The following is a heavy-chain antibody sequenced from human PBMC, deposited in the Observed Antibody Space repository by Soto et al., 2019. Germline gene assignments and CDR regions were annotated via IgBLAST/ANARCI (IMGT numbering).Heavy chain of an antibody. D-gene: IGHD6-19*01. CDR2: IYYSGST. V-gene: IGHV4-59*01. CDR3: ARGGIAVAGGSDY. CDR1: GGSISSYY. J-gene: IGHJ4*02. Sequence: SETLSLTCTVSGGSISSYYWSWIRQPPGKGLEWIGYIYYSGSTNYNPSLKSRVTISVDTSKNQFSLKLSSVTAADTAVYYCARGGIAVAGGSDYWGQGTLVTVS.